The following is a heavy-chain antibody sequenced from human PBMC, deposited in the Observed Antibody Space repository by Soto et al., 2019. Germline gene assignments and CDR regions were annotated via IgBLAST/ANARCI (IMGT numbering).Heavy chain of an antibody. Sequence: PVESLKISCEGSGYGFTSYWIGWVRQMPGKGLEWIGIIYPDDSDTRYSPSFQGRVTISADKSTSTVYLQWSSLKASDTALYYCARLDCSTRSCYRGNFYYGMDVWGQGTTVTVSS. CDR3: ARLDCSTRSCYRGNFYYGMDV. V-gene: IGHV5-51*01. D-gene: IGHD2-2*02. CDR1: GYGFTSYW. J-gene: IGHJ6*02. CDR2: IYPDDSDT.